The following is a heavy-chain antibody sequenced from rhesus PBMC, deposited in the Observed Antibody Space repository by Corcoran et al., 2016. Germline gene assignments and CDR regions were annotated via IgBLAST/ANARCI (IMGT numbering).Heavy chain of an antibody. CDR3: ARSPSSGWYEYYFDY. Sequence: QVQLQQWGEGLVKPSETLSLTCAVYGGTIRRNYWRWIRQPPGKGLEWIGRIRIGGSTNYNPSLKRRVTFSIDTSKNQFSLKLSSVTAADPAVYYCARSPSSGWYEYYFDYWGHGVLVTVSS. J-gene: IGHJ4*01. CDR1: GGTIRRNY. D-gene: IGHD6-31*01. CDR2: IRIGGST. V-gene: IGHV4-160*01.